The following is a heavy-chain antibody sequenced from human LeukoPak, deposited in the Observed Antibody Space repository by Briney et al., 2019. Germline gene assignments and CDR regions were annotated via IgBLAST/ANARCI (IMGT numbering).Heavy chain of an antibody. D-gene: IGHD2-8*02. V-gene: IGHV4-4*07. CDR3: ARDSSWTTGSPFDP. CDR1: GGSISSYY. CDR2: IYTSGTT. Sequence: SETLSLTCTVSGGSISSYYWSWIRQPAGKGLEWIGRIYTSGTTNYNPPLKSRVTMSVDTSKNQFSLKLSSVTAADTAVYYCARDSSWTTGSPFDPWGQGTLVTVSS. J-gene: IGHJ5*02.